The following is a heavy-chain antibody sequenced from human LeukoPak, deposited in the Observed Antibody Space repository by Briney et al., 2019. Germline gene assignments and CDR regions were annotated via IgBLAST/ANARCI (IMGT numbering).Heavy chain of an antibody. CDR2: IYYSGST. CDR1: GGSISSYY. J-gene: IGHJ6*03. CDR3: ARCWFFGAFRYYYYMDV. Sequence: PSEALSLTCTVSGGSISSYYWSWIRQPPGKGLEWIGYIYYSGSTNYNPSLKSRVTMSVDTSKNQFSLKLSSVTAADTAVYYCARCWFFGAFRYYYYMDVWGKGTTVTVPS. D-gene: IGHD3-3*01. V-gene: IGHV4-59*01.